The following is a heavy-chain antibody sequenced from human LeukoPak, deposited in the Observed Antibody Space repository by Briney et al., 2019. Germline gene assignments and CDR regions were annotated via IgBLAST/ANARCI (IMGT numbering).Heavy chain of an antibody. D-gene: IGHD6-13*01. Sequence: GGSLRLSCAASGFTFNTHGMNWVRQAPGTGLEWVSVIYSGGSTYYADSVKGRFTISRDNSKNTLYLQMNSLRAEDTAVYYCARSGIAAAGPFDSWGQGTLVTVSS. CDR1: GFTFNTHG. V-gene: IGHV3-66*01. J-gene: IGHJ4*02. CDR3: ARSGIAAAGPFDS. CDR2: IYSGGST.